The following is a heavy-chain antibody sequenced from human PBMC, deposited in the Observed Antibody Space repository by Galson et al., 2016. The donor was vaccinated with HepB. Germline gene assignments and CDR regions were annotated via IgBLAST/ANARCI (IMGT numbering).Heavy chain of an antibody. Sequence: SLSLSCAASGFSFSSYWMTWGRQTPGERLEWLANITEDGSVHSDVDSVKGRFIISRDNAKNALYLHLSSLRAEDTAVYYCARDVNYGIFDRWGQGTLVTVSS. J-gene: IGHJ4*02. CDR3: ARDVNYGIFDR. V-gene: IGHV3-7*01. D-gene: IGHD3-10*01. CDR2: ITEDGSVH. CDR1: GFSFSSYW.